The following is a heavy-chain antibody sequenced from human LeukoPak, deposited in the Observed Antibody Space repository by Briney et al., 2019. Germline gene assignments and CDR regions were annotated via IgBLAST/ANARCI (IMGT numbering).Heavy chain of an antibody. V-gene: IGHV3-23*01. J-gene: IGHJ3*02. CDR1: GFTFSSYA. CDR3: ARDSLGRGAVAGENDAFDI. CDR2: ISGSGGST. D-gene: IGHD6-19*01. Sequence: PGGSLRLSCAASGFTFSSYAMSWVRQAPGKGLEWVSAISGSGGSTYYADSVKGRFTISRDNSKNMLYLQMNSLRAEDTAVYYCARDSLGRGAVAGENDAFDIWGQGTMVTVSS.